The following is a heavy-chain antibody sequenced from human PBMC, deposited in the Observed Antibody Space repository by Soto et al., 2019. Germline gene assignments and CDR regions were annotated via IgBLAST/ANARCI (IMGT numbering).Heavy chain of an antibody. CDR3: ARHRTDYGDYWYFDL. J-gene: IGHJ2*01. V-gene: IGHV4-39*01. D-gene: IGHD4-17*01. CDR2: IYYSGST. CDR1: GGSISSSSYY. Sequence: SQTLSLTCTVSGGSISSSSYYWGWIRQPPGKGLEWIGSIYYSGSTYYNPSLKSRVTISVDTSKNQFSLKLSSVTAADTAVYYGARHRTDYGDYWYFDLWGRGTLVTVSS.